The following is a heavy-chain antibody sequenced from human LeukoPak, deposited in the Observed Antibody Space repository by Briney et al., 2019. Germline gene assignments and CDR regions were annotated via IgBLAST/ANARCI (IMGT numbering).Heavy chain of an antibody. V-gene: IGHV1-46*01. CDR3: AREVPYYDILTGYYPGVHYYYYGMDV. CDR2: INPSGGST. D-gene: IGHD3-9*01. J-gene: IGHJ6*02. Sequence: WASVKVSCKASGYTFTSYYMHWVRQAPGQGLEWMGIINPSGGSTSYAQKFQGRVTMTRDTSTSTVYMELSSLRSEDTAVYYCAREVPYYDILTGYYPGVHYYYYGMDVWGQGTTVTVSS. CDR1: GYTFTSYY.